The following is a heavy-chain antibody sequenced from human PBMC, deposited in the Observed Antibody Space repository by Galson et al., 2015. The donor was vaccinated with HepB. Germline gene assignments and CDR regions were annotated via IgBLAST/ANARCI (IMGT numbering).Heavy chain of an antibody. CDR1: GFSLSTRGLC. J-gene: IGHJ3*02. D-gene: IGHD2-2*01. CDR3: ARSRGYCTSTSCYSGAFDI. V-gene: IGHV2-70*11. CDR2: IDWDDDK. Sequence: PALVKPTQTLTLTCTFSGFSLSTRGLCVSWIRQPPGKALEWLARIDWDDDKCYSTSLKTRLTLSRDTSKTQVVLTMTNMDPVDTATYYCARSRGYCTSTSCYSGAFDIWGQGTMVTVSS.